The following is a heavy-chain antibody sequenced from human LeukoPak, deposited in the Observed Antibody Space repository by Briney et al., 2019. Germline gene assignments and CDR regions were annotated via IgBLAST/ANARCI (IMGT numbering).Heavy chain of an antibody. J-gene: IGHJ4*02. Sequence: SETLSLTCTVSGVSISSSNSYWGWIRQPPGKGLEWIGSIYYTGNTYYNASLKSQVSISIDTSKNQFSLRLTSVTAADTSVYYCARQTGSGLFILPGGQGTLVTVSS. V-gene: IGHV4-39*01. CDR1: GVSISSSNSY. D-gene: IGHD3/OR15-3a*01. CDR3: ARQTGSGLFILP. CDR2: IYYTGNT.